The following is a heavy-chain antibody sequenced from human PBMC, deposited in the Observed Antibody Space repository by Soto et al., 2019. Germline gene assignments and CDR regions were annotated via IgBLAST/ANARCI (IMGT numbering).Heavy chain of an antibody. Sequence: QITLSECGPALVKPTQTLTLTCTFSGFSLNTRDVGVGWIRQPPGKALEWLGVVYWDDDKTYSPSLKSRLTITKDTPKNQVVLRMTKMDPVDTATYYCAHCRGGVASFWGQGTLVTVSS. CDR1: GFSLNTRDVG. J-gene: IGHJ4*02. CDR3: AHCRGGVASF. CDR2: VYWDDDK. D-gene: IGHD3-16*01. V-gene: IGHV2-5*02.